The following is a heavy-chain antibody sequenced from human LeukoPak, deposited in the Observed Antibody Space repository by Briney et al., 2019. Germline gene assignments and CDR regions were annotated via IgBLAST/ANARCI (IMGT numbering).Heavy chain of an antibody. V-gene: IGHV3-53*01. D-gene: IGHD2-15*01. CDR1: GLSVSGNY. CDR2: LDVGGST. J-gene: IGHJ3*02. CDR3: ARGGNSGGSLRSPFDI. Sequence: GGSLRLSCAASGLSVSGNYMSWVRQPPGKGPEWVSVLDVGGSTYYADSVKGRFTISRDKSKNTLYLQINSLRAEDTAVYYCARGGNSGGSLRSPFDIWGRATMLTVCS.